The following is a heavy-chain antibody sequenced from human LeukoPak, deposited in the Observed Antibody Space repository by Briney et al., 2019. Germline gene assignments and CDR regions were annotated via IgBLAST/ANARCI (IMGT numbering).Heavy chain of an antibody. D-gene: IGHD3-22*01. CDR1: GYTFTSYG. CDR2: ISAYNGNT. V-gene: IGHV1-18*01. Sequence: ASVKVSCKASGYTFTSYGINRVRQAPGQGLEWMGWISAYNGNTNYAQKLQGRVTMTRDTSTSTVYMELRSLRSDDTALYYCARGGDMRVVGAFDIWGQGTMVTVSS. J-gene: IGHJ3*02. CDR3: ARGGDMRVVGAFDI.